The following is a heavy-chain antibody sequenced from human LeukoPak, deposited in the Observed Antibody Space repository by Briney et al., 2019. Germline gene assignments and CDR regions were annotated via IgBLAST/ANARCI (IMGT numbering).Heavy chain of an antibody. CDR2: IYTSGST. J-gene: IGHJ5*02. CDR3: ARNLLLWFGVGNRFDP. V-gene: IGHV4-4*07. CDR1: GGSISSYY. Sequence: SETLSLTCTVSGGSISSYYWSWIRQPAGKGLEWIGRIYTSGSTNYNPSLKSRVTISVDTSKNQFSLKLSSVTAADTAVYYCARNLLLWFGVGNRFDPWGQGTLVTVSS. D-gene: IGHD3-10*01.